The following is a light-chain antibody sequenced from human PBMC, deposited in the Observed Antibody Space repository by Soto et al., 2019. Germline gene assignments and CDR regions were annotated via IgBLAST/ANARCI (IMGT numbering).Light chain of an antibody. J-gene: IGKJ1*01. Sequence: DIHMTQSPSTLSASVGDRVTITCRASQGISSWLAWYQQKPGKAPKLLIYAASSLESGVPSRFSGSGSGTEFTLTISSLQPDDFATYYCQQYKSYSSFGQGTKVEIK. CDR3: QQYKSYSS. CDR1: QGISSW. V-gene: IGKV1-5*01. CDR2: AAS.